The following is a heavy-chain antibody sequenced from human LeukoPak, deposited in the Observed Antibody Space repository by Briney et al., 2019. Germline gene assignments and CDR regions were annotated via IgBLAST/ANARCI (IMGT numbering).Heavy chain of an antibody. CDR3: ARAYYDILTGYYGDAFDI. Sequence: PGGSLRLSCAASGFTFSSYSMNWVRQAPGHGLEWVSSINSSSSYIYYADSVKGRFTISRDNAKNSLYLQMNGLRAEDTAVYYCARAYYDILTGYYGDAFDIWGQGTMVTVSS. D-gene: IGHD3-9*01. J-gene: IGHJ3*02. V-gene: IGHV3-21*01. CDR1: GFTFSSYS. CDR2: INSSSSYI.